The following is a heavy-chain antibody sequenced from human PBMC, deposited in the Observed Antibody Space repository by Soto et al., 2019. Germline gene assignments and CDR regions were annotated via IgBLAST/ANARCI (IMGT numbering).Heavy chain of an antibody. CDR2: IYYTGST. CDR1: GASIRSGGYY. Sequence: QVQMQESGPGLVKPSQTLSLTCSVSGASIRSGGYYWSWLRQSPGKGLEWIGHIYYTGSTFYSTSLKSRLTISLDTSKNQFSLDLRSVTAADTAMYYCARIEMASIKWGRGTLVTVAS. J-gene: IGHJ4*02. CDR3: ARIEMASIK. V-gene: IGHV4-31*03.